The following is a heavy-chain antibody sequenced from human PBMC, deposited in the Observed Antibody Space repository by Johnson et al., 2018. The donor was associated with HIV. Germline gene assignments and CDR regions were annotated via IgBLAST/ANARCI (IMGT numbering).Heavy chain of an antibody. J-gene: IGHJ3*02. CDR2: ISYDGSNK. CDR3: ARGRDYYGSGSSDAFDI. Sequence: QVQLVESGGGVVQPGRSLRLSCAASEFYTMHWVRQAPGKGLEWVAVISYDGSNKYYADSVKGRFTISRDNSKNMLYLQMNSLRAEDTAVYYCARGRDYYGSGSSDAFDIWGQGTMVTVSS. D-gene: IGHD3-10*01. CDR1: EFYT. V-gene: IGHV3-30-3*01.